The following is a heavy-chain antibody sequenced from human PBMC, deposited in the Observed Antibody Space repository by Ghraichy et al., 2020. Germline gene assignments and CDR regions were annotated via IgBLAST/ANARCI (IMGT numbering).Heavy chain of an antibody. J-gene: IGHJ4*02. CDR3: AKDTPYSVSGFDS. D-gene: IGHD1-26*01. CDR2: IVGGGGDT. CDR1: GFTFSNYA. V-gene: IGHV3-23*01. Sequence: GGSLRLSCAASGFTFSNYAVSWVRQAPGKGLEWVSSIVGGGGDTYYADSVKGRFIISRDNSKNTLYLQMNGLRAEDTAVYYCAKDTPYSVSGFDSWGQGTLVTVSS.